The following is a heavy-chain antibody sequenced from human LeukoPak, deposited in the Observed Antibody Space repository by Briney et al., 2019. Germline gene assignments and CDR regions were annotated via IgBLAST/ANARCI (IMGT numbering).Heavy chain of an antibody. J-gene: IGHJ6*02. CDR3: ARDFDFWSGYYLYYYYGMDV. D-gene: IGHD3-3*01. CDR2: ISAYNGNT. CDR1: GYTFTSYG. Sequence: ASVKVSCKASGYTFTSYGISWVRQAPGQGLEWMGWISAYNGNTNYAQKLQGRVTMTTDTSTSTAYMELRSLRSDDTAVYYCARDFDFWSGYYLYYYYGMDVWGQGTTVTVS. V-gene: IGHV1-18*01.